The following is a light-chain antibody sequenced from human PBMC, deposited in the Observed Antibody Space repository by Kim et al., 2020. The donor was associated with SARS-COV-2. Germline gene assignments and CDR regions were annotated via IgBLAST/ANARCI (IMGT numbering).Light chain of an antibody. CDR3: QAWDSSTYV. CDR1: NLGDKY. J-gene: IGLJ1*01. Sequence: VSPGQTASITCSGDNLGDKYACCYQQKPGQSPVLVIYQDSKRPSGIPERFSGSNSGNTATLTISGTQAMDEADYYCQAWDSSTYVFGTGTKVTVL. CDR2: QDS. V-gene: IGLV3-1*01.